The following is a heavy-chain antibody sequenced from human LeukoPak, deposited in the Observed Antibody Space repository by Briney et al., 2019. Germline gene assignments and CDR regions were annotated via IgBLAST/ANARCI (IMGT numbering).Heavy chain of an antibody. CDR1: GFTFSVYA. CDR3: ARQKQSHGNFDF. D-gene: IGHD1-26*01. Sequence: GGSLRLSCAASGFTFSVYAMSWVRQAPGKGLEWVSVISGYGGSTNYADSVKGRFTISRDNSKNTLYLQMNSLRAEDTAMYYCARQKQSHGNFDFWGQGTLVTVSS. V-gene: IGHV3-23*01. CDR2: ISGYGGST. J-gene: IGHJ4*02.